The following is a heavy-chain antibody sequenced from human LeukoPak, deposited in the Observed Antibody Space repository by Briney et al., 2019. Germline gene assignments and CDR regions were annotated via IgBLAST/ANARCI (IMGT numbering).Heavy chain of an antibody. CDR1: GYTFNDYY. V-gene: IGHV1-2*02. J-gene: IGHJ5*02. CDR3: TREARAGNWFDP. D-gene: IGHD5-12*01. Sequence: ASVTVSCKASGYTFNDYYIHWVRQAPGQGLEWMGWINPDSGGTKYAQKFQGRVTMTRDTSITTVYMELSRLTYDDTAVFYCTREARAGNWFDPWGQGTLVTVSS. CDR2: INPDSGGT.